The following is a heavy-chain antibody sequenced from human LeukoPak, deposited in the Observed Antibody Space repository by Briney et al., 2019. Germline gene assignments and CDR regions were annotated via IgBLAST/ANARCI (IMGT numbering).Heavy chain of an antibody. J-gene: IGHJ4*02. V-gene: IGHV3-30-3*01. Sequence: GRSLRLSCAASGFTFSSYAMHWVRQAPGKGLEWVAVISYDGSNKYYADSVKGRFTISRGNSKNTLYLQMNSLRAEDTAVYYCARGRSGSGYYFDYWGQGTLVTVSS. CDR1: GFTFSSYA. D-gene: IGHD3-10*01. CDR2: ISYDGSNK. CDR3: ARGRSGSGYYFDY.